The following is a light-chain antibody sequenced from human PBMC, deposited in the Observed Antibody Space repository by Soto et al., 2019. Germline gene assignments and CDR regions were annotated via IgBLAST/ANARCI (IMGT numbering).Light chain of an antibody. CDR2: EGN. CDR1: SSDVGGYNY. CDR3: CAYAPTSPPNWV. Sequence: QSALTQPASVSGSPGQSITISCTGTSSDVGGYNYVSWYQQHPGKAPKLMIYEGNKRPSGISNRFSGSNSANTASLTISGLQAEDEADYYCCAYAPTSPPNWVFGGGTKLTVL. V-gene: IGLV2-23*01. J-gene: IGLJ3*02.